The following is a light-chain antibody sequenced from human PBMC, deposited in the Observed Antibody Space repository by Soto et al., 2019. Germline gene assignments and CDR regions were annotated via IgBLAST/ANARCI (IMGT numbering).Light chain of an antibody. Sequence: DIVLTPSPLSLPATPGESASISCRSSKSLLYSNGYNYVDWYLQKTGESPQLLIYFASNRASGVADWFSGSGSGTDFTLNISRVGVEDVGVYYCMQGLQTPLTCGGGTKVELK. CDR3: MQGLQTPLT. CDR1: KSLLYSNGYNY. J-gene: IGKJ4*01. CDR2: FAS. V-gene: IGKV2-28*01.